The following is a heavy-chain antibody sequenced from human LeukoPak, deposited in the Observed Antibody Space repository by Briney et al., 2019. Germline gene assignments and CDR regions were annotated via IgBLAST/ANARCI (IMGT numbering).Heavy chain of an antibody. CDR2: MSPDSGNT. Sequence: ASVKVSCKASGYTFTSYDINWVRQATGQGLEWMGWMSPDSGNTGYAQKFQGRVTMTRNTSIRTAYMELSSLTSDDTAVYYCARYAYGSGSYYQKPFDYWGQGTLVTVSS. CDR3: ARYAYGSGSYYQKPFDY. CDR1: GYTFTSYD. V-gene: IGHV1-8*01. J-gene: IGHJ4*01. D-gene: IGHD3-10*01.